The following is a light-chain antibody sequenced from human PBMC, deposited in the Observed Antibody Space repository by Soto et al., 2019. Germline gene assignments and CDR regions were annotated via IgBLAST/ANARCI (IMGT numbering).Light chain of an antibody. Sequence: SYELAQPPSVSVAPGQTASITCGGNDIGSKNVHWYQQKPGQAPVLVVYDDSDRPSGIPERFSGSNSGNTATLTINRVEAEDEADYYCQVWDSSSDRSYVFGTGTKVTVL. CDR2: DDS. J-gene: IGLJ1*01. CDR1: DIGSKN. CDR3: QVWDSSSDRSYV. V-gene: IGLV3-21*02.